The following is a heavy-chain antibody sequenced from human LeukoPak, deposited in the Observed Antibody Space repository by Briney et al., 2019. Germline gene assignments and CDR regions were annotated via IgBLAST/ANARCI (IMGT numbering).Heavy chain of an antibody. CDR3: ARGRPLRQKEYFQH. Sequence: GRSLRLSCAASGFTFSSYAMHWVRQAPGKGLEWVAVISYDGSYKDYADSVKGRFTISRDNSKNTLFLQMNSLRTEDTAVYYCARGRPLRQKEYFQHWGQGTLVTVSS. J-gene: IGHJ1*01. CDR2: ISYDGSYK. CDR1: GFTFSSYA. V-gene: IGHV3-30*04.